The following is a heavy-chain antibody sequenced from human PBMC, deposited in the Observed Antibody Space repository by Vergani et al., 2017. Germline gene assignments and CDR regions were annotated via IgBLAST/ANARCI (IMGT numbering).Heavy chain of an antibody. CDR3: ASYRYYDFWSGYYGFDY. V-gene: IGHV4-39*01. D-gene: IGHD3-3*01. CDR2: IYYSGST. J-gene: IGHJ4*02. CDR1: GGSISSSSYY. Sequence: QLQLQESGPGLVKPSETLSLTCTVSGGSISSSSYYWGWIRQPPGKGLEWIGSIYYSGSTYYNPSLKSRVTISVDTSKNQFSLKLSSVTAADTAVYYCASYRYYDFWSGYYGFDYWGQGTLVTVSS.